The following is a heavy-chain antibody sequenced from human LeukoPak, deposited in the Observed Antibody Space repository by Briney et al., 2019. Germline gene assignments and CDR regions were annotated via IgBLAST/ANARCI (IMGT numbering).Heavy chain of an antibody. V-gene: IGHV4-34*01. J-gene: IGHJ4*02. D-gene: IGHD3-16*02. CDR2: INHSGTT. CDR1: GGSFSDYY. Sequence: NPSETLSLTCAVYGGSFSDYYWSWIRQPPGKGLEWIGEINHSGTTNYSPSLKSRVSISVGTSKNQFSLKLNSVTAADAAMYYCASHYSSGSYRYTGSFDSWGQGMLVNVSS. CDR3: ASHYSSGSYRYTGSFDS.